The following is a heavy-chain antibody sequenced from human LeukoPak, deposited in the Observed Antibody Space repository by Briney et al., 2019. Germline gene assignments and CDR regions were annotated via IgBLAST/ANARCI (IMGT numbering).Heavy chain of an antibody. J-gene: IGHJ4*02. D-gene: IGHD1-14*01. CDR3: ARDRDDSGSYFDY. CDR2: IYYSGST. CDR1: GGSFSGYY. Sequence: SETLSLTCAVYGGSFSGYYWSWIRQPPGKGLEWIGYIYYSGSTYYNPSLKSRATISVDTSKNQFSLKLSSVTAADTAVYYCARDRDDSGSYFDYWGQGTLVTVSS. V-gene: IGHV4-34*09.